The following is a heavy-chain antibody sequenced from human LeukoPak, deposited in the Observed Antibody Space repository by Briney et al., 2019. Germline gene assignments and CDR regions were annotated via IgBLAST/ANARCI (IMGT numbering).Heavy chain of an antibody. Sequence: SETLSLTCTVSGGSISSYYWSWIRQPAGKGLEWIGRIYTSGSTNYNPSLKSRVTMSVDTSKNQFSLKLSSVTAADTAVYYCARDTSYSSSSPHYYYYMDVWGKGTTVTVSS. CDR1: GGSISSYY. J-gene: IGHJ6*03. D-gene: IGHD6-6*01. CDR2: IYTSGST. CDR3: ARDTSYSSSSPHYYYYMDV. V-gene: IGHV4-4*07.